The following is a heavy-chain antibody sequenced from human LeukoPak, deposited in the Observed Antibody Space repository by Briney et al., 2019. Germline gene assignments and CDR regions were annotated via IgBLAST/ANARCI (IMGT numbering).Heavy chain of an antibody. Sequence: SVKVSCKASGGTFSTYAISWVRQAPGQGLEWMGRIIPIFGTANYAQKFQGRVTITTDESTSTAYVELSSLRSEDTVVYYCATGYDFWSGLVGSDNWFDPWGQGPLVTVSS. V-gene: IGHV1-69*05. D-gene: IGHD3-3*01. CDR2: IIPIFGTA. CDR3: ATGYDFWSGLVGSDNWFDP. CDR1: GGTFSTYA. J-gene: IGHJ5*02.